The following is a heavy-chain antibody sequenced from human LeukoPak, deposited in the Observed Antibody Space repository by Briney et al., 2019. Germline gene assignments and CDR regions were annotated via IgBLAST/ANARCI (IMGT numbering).Heavy chain of an antibody. CDR2: IIPILGIA. J-gene: IGHJ6*02. V-gene: IGHV1-69*04. CDR3: ARESIVVVPAAINHCYYGMDV. D-gene: IGHD2-2*01. CDR1: GGTFSSYA. Sequence: SVKVSCKASGGTFSSYAISWVRQAPGQGLEWMGRIIPILGIANYAQKFQGRVTITADKSTSTAYMELSSLRSEDTAVYYCARESIVVVPAAINHCYYGMDVWGQGTTVTVSS.